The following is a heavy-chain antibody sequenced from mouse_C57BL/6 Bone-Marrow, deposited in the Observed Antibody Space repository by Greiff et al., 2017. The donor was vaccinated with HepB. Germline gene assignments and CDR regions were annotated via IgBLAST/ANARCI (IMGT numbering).Heavy chain of an antibody. D-gene: IGHD2-4*01. V-gene: IGHV6-6*01. CDR2: IRNKANNHAT. CDR1: GFTFSDAW. Sequence: EVQGVDSGGGLVQPGGSMKLSCAASGFTFSDAWMDWVRQSPEKGLEWVAEIRNKANNHATYYAESVKGRFTISRDDSKSSVYLQMNSLRAEDTGIYYCTRRGLIYYDYQAWFAYWGQGTLVTVSA. CDR3: TRRGLIYYDYQAWFAY. J-gene: IGHJ3*01.